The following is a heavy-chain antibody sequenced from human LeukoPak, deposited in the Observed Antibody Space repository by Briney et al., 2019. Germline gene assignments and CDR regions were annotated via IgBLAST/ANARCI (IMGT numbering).Heavy chain of an antibody. CDR2: IYTSGST. CDR3: ASLNWGSF. CDR1: GGSISSGSYY. V-gene: IGHV4-61*02. J-gene: IGHJ3*01. D-gene: IGHD7-27*01. Sequence: PSETLSLTCTVSGGSISSGSYYWSWIRQPAGKGLEWIGRIYTSGSTNYNPSLKSRVTMSVDTSKNQFSLKLSSVTAADTAVYYCASLNWGSFWGQGTMVTVSS.